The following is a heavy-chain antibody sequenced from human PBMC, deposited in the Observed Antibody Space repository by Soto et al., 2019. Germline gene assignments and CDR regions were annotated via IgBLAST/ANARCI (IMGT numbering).Heavy chain of an antibody. Sequence: GASVKVSCQASGYTFTSYGISWVRQAPGQGLEWMGWISAYNGNTNYAQKLQGRVTISRDNSKNTLYLQMNSLRAEDTAVYYCARNGDYDWYFDLWGRGTLVTVSS. CDR1: GYTFTSYG. J-gene: IGHJ2*01. D-gene: IGHD4-17*01. CDR3: ARNGDYDWYFDL. CDR2: ISAYNGNT. V-gene: IGHV1-18*01.